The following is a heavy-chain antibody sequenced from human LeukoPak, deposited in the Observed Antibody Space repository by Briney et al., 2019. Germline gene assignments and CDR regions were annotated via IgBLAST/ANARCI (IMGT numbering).Heavy chain of an antibody. CDR3: AKEPSGSADY. CDR1: GFTFYDYA. V-gene: IGHV3-43*02. CDR2: ISGDGGST. J-gene: IGHJ4*02. Sequence: HAGGSLRLSCAASGFTFYDYAMPWVRKAPGKGLEGVSLISGDGGSTYYADSVKGRFTISRDNSKNSPYLQMNSRRTEDTALYYCAKEPSGSADYWGQGTLVTVSS. D-gene: IGHD1-26*01.